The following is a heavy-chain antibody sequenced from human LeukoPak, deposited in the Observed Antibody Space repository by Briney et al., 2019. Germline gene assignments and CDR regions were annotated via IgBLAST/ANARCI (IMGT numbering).Heavy chain of an antibody. CDR1: GFTVSSNY. CDR2: ISGSGGST. CDR3: AKGSLVFSSGWYYFDY. V-gene: IGHV3-23*01. J-gene: IGHJ4*02. D-gene: IGHD6-19*01. Sequence: GGSLRLSCAASGFTVSSNYMSWVRQAPGKGLEWVSAISGSGGSTYYADSVKGRFTISRDNSKNTLYLQMNSLRAEDTAVYYCAKGSLVFSSGWYYFDYWGQGTLVTVSS.